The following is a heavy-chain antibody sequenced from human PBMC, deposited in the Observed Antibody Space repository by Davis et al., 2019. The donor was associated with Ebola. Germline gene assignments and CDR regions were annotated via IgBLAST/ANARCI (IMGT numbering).Heavy chain of an antibody. CDR3: ARGSSSVYCYGMDV. Sequence: GESLKISCAASGFTISSYAMHWVRQAPGKGLEYVSAISSNGGSTYYAKSVKGRFIISRDNSKNTLYLQMGSLRAEDMAVYYCARGSSSVYCYGMDVWGQGTTVTVSS. CDR2: ISSNGGST. V-gene: IGHV3-64*01. J-gene: IGHJ6*02. D-gene: IGHD6-6*01. CDR1: GFTISSYA.